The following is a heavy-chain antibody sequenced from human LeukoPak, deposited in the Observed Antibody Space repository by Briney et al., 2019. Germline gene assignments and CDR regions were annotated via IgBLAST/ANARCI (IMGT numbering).Heavy chain of an antibody. CDR1: GFTFSSYS. V-gene: IGHV3-21*01. Sequence: GGSLRLSCAASGFTFSSYSMNWVRQAPGKGLEWVSSISSSSSYIYYADSVKGRFTISRDNAKNSLYLQMNSLRAEDTAVYYCARDAAYYGSGSYYKPEYWGQGTLLTVSS. CDR3: ARDAAYYGSGSYYKPEY. D-gene: IGHD3-10*01. CDR2: ISSSSSYI. J-gene: IGHJ4*02.